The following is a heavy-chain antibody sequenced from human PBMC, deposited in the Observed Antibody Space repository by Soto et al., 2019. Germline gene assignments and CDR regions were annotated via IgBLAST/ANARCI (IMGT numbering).Heavy chain of an antibody. Sequence: ASVKVSCKASGYTFTSYGISWVRQAPGQGLEWMGWISAYNGNTNYAQKLQGRVTMTTDTSTSTVYMELRSLRSEDTAVYYCAREPAQKDYGEPRSPDAFDIWGQGTMVTVSS. CDR2: ISAYNGNT. CDR3: AREPAQKDYGEPRSPDAFDI. J-gene: IGHJ3*02. V-gene: IGHV1-18*01. D-gene: IGHD4-17*01. CDR1: GYTFTSYG.